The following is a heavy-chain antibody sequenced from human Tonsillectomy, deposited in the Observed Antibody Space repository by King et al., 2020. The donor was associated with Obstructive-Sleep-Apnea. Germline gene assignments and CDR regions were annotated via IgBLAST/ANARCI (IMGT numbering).Heavy chain of an antibody. CDR1: GFTFSSYA. J-gene: IGHJ4*02. V-gene: IGHV3-30*04. Sequence: VQLVESGGGVVQPGRSLRLSCAASGFTFSSYAMHWVRQAPGKGLEWGAVISYDGSNKYYADSVKGRFTISRANSKNTRYLQMNSLRAEDTAVYYCARGPTSSGYYLDYWGQGTLVTVSS. CDR2: ISYDGSNK. D-gene: IGHD3-22*01. CDR3: ARGPTSSGYYLDY.